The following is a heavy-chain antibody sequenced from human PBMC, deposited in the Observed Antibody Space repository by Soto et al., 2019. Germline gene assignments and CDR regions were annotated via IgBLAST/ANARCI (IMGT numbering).Heavy chain of an antibody. CDR3: VRHKGSYDYDTRCHLDY. CDR1: GYRFTTYW. Sequence: PGESLKISCTVSGYRFTTYWIGWLRQMPGKGLEWMGIIYPGDSDTRYSPSSQGQVTISADNTIFTASLRGTSLKASDTAMYYGVRHKGSYDYDTRCHLDYWCQGTLVTVSS. CDR2: IYPGDSDT. D-gene: IGHD3-22*01. J-gene: IGHJ4*02. V-gene: IGHV5-51*01.